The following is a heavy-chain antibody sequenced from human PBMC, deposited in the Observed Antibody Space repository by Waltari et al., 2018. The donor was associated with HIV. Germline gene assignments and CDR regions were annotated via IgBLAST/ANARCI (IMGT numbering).Heavy chain of an antibody. D-gene: IGHD3-10*01. CDR3: AREVSGSGSYTGYYCDY. V-gene: IGHV1-69*01. CDR2: TIPSSGTA. Sequence: QVQLVQSGAEVKKPGSSVKVSCKASGGTFSSYAISWVRQAPGQGLEWMEGTIPSSGTANYAWTLQARVTITADDPTSTAYRELRSLRSEDTALYYGAREVSGSGSYTGYYCDYWGQGTLVTVSS. CDR1: GGTFSSYA. J-gene: IGHJ4*02.